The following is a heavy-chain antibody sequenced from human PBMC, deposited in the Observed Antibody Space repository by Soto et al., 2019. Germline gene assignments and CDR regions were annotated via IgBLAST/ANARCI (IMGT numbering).Heavy chain of an antibody. CDR2: ISGRGSDT. J-gene: IGHJ2*01. D-gene: IGHD1-26*01. CDR3: AKSRGKGYFDI. V-gene: IGHV3-23*01. Sequence: EVHLLESGGGSVQPGGSLRLSCAASGLTFSNYVMSWVRHAPGKGQELVSAISGRGSDTYYAVSIKGRFTISRDNSKNTLDLQGNNLRAEDTAGYYCAKSRGKGYFDIWGRGTLVTVSS. CDR1: GLTFSNYV.